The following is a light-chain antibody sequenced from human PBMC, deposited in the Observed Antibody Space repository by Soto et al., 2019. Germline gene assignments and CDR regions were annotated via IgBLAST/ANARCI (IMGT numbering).Light chain of an antibody. CDR1: SSGSIASNY. V-gene: IGLV2-11*01. J-gene: IGLJ1*01. Sequence: LTQPHSVSESPGKTVTISCTRSSGSIASNYVSWYQQHPGKAPKVMIYDVSKRPSGVPDRFSGSKSGNTASLTISGLQAEDEADYYCCSYAGSYTLYVFGTGTKLTVL. CDR2: DVS. CDR3: CSYAGSYTLYV.